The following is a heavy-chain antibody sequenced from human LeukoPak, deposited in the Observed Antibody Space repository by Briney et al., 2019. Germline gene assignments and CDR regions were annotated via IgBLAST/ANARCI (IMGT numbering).Heavy chain of an antibody. V-gene: IGHV1-69*13. CDR1: GGTFSSHV. Sequence: SVKVSCKASGGTFSSHVISWVRQAPGQGLEWMGGRSPIFGTANYAQKLQGRVTITADESTGTAYMELSSLRSEDTAVYYCTRDYIVGALGYWGQGTLATVSS. CDR2: RSPIFGTA. D-gene: IGHD1-26*01. J-gene: IGHJ4*02. CDR3: TRDYIVGALGY.